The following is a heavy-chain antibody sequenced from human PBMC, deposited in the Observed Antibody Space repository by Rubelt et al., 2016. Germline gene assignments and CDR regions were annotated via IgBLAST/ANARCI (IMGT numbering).Heavy chain of an antibody. V-gene: IGHV4-39*01. CDR3: ARLFEVVVHAFDI. D-gene: IGHD3-22*01. CDR2: IYYSGST. Sequence: ETLSLTCTVSGGSISSYYWGWIRQPPGKGLEWIGSIYYSGSTYYNPSLKSRVTISVDTSKNQFSLKLSSVTAADTAVYYCARLFEVVVHAFDIWGQGTMVTVSS. J-gene: IGHJ3*02. CDR1: GGSISSYY.